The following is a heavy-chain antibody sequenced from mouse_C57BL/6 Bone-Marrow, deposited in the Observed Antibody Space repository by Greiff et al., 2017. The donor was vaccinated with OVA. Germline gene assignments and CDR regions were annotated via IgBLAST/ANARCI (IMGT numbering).Heavy chain of an antibody. CDR2: IYPGSGNI. Sequence: QVQLQQSWAELVRPGASVKLSCKASGYTFTDYYISWVKQRPGQGLEWIARIYPGSGNIYYNEKFKGKATLTAEKSSSTAYMQLSSLTSDDSAVYCCARSERLRDYFDYWGQGTTLTVSS. J-gene: IGHJ2*01. CDR1: GYTFTDYY. D-gene: IGHD2-2*01. CDR3: ARSERLRDYFDY. V-gene: IGHV1-76*01.